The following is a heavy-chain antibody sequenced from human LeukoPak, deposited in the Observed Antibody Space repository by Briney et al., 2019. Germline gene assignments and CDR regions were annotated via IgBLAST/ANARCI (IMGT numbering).Heavy chain of an antibody. CDR1: GFTVSSNY. CDR2: IYSGGST. CDR3: ARDRRIVGATDAFDI. V-gene: IGHV3-53*01. J-gene: IGHJ3*02. D-gene: IGHD1-26*01. Sequence: GGSLRLSCAASGFTVSSNYMSWVCQAPGKGLEWVSVIYSGGSTYYADSVKGRFTISRDNSKNTLYLQMNSLRAEDTAVYYCARDRRIVGATDAFDIWGQGTMVTVSS.